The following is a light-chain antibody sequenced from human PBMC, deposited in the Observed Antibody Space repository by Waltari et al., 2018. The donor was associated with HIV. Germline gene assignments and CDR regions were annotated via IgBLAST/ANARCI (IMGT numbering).Light chain of an antibody. CDR3: QVWDTTSDWI. J-gene: IGLJ2*01. CDR2: ADS. Sequence: SYVLTQPPSVSVAPGKTARITCGGKNIESYSVHWYQQKPGKAPVLVMYADSDRTSGIPERFSVSNSGNMATLTISRVEAGDAADYYCQVWDTTSDWIFGGGTKLTVL. CDR1: NIESYS. V-gene: IGLV3-21*01.